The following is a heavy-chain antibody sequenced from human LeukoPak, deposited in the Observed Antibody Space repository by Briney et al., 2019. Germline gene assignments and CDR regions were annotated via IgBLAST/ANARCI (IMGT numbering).Heavy chain of an antibody. CDR3: ARDGNYYDNGAYYDAFDL. V-gene: IGHV3-21*01. J-gene: IGHJ3*01. CDR1: GFSFNAYN. Sequence: GGSLRLSCAASGFSFNAYNMNWVRQAPGKGLEWVSSISGSGTYISYADSLKGRFTISRDNGKKALYLQVSSLRAEDTAVCYCARDGNYYDNGAYYDAFDLWGQGTMVTVSS. D-gene: IGHD3-22*01. CDR2: ISGSGTYI.